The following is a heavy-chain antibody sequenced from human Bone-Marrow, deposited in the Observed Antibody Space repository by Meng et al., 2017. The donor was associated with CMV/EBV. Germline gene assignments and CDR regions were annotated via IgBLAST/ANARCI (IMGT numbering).Heavy chain of an antibody. CDR1: GGTFSSYA. Sequence: SVKVSCKASGGTFSSYAISWVRQAPGQGLEWMGGIIPILGIANYAQKFQGRVTITADKSTSTAYMELSSLRSEDTAVYYCARDTSPTREDVLRFLESPRGWFAPWGQGHLVHVYS. CDR3: ARDTSPTREDVLRFLESPRGWFAP. J-gene: IGHJ5*02. D-gene: IGHD3-3*01. CDR2: IIPILGIA. V-gene: IGHV1-69*10.